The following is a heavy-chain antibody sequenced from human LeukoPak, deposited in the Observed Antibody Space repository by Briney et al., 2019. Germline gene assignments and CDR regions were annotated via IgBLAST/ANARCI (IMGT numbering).Heavy chain of an antibody. CDR1: GYTFTGYY. CDR3: ARGLIGYCSGGSCYSGYFQH. V-gene: IGHV1-2*02. CDR2: INPNSGGT. Sequence: GASVKVSCKASGYTFTGYYMYWVRQAPGQGLEWMGWINPNSGGTNYAQKFQGRVTMTRDTSISTAYMELSRLRSDDTAVYYCARGLIGYCSGGSCYSGYFQHWGQGTLVTVSS. J-gene: IGHJ1*01. D-gene: IGHD2-15*01.